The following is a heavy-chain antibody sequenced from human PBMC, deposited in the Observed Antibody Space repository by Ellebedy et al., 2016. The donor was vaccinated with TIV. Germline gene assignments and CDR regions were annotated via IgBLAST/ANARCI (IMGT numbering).Heavy chain of an antibody. J-gene: IGHJ4*02. Sequence: PGGSLRLSCAASGFTVSGDYMSWVRQAPGKGLEWVSIMDAGGNTHYPDPVKGRFTVSRDNSKNTLYRQMNSLRAEDTAVYYCAGGTYWGQGTLVTVSS. CDR1: GFTVSGDY. CDR3: AGGTY. V-gene: IGHV3-53*01. CDR2: MDAGGNT.